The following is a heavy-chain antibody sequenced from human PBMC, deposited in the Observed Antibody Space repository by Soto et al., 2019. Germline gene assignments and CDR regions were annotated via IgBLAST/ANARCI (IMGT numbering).Heavy chain of an antibody. J-gene: IGHJ4*02. CDR2: IWYDGSNK. CDR1: GFTFSSYG. CDR3: ARGRSKSRSSLDY. D-gene: IGHD6-6*01. V-gene: IGHV3-33*01. Sequence: GGSLRLSCAASGFTFSSYGMHWVRQAPGKGLEWVAVIWYDGSNKYYADSVKGRFTIPRDNSKNTLYLQMNSLRAEDTAVYYCARGRSKSRSSLDYWGPGTLVTVSS.